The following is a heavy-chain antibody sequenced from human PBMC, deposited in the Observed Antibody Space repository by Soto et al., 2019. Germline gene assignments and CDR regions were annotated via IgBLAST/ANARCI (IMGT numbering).Heavy chain of an antibody. CDR1: GFTFSSYE. Sequence: LRLSCAASGFTFSSYEMNWVRQAPGKGLEWVSYISSSGSTIYYADSVKGRFTISRDNAKNSLYLQMNSLRAEDTAVYYCARARGFLVGASDLDYWGQGTLVTVSS. CDR3: ARARGFLVGASDLDY. D-gene: IGHD1-26*01. V-gene: IGHV3-48*03. J-gene: IGHJ4*02. CDR2: ISSSGSTI.